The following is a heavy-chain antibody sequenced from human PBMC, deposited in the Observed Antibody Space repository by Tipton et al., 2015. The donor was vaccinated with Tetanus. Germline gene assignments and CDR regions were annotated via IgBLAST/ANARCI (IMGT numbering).Heavy chain of an antibody. CDR1: GGSVRSGSYY. V-gene: IGHV4-31*03. D-gene: IGHD1-26*01. CDR2: IFSGGTT. Sequence: TLSLTCTVSGGSVRSGSYYWNWVRQNPGKGLEWLGYIFSGGTTFYSPSLNGRVSMSLDTSKNLFALRLASVTAADTAVYYCARDRHPYRISGAFRGNDALDIWGPGALVTVSS. J-gene: IGHJ3*02. CDR3: ARDRHPYRISGAFRGNDALDI.